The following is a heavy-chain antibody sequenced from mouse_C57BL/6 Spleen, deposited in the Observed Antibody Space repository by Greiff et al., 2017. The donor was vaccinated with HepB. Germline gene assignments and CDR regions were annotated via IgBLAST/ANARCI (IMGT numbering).Heavy chain of an antibody. J-gene: IGHJ2*01. V-gene: IGHV1-26*01. CDR3: ARGEGDGYFDY. CDR2: INPNNGGT. Sequence: EVQLQQSGPELVKPGASVKISCKASGYTFTDYYMNWVKQSHGKSLEWIGDINPNNGGTSYNQKFKGKATLTVDKSSSTAYMELRSLTSEDSAVYDCARGEGDGYFDYWGQGTTLTVSS. D-gene: IGHD2-3*01. CDR1: GYTFTDYY.